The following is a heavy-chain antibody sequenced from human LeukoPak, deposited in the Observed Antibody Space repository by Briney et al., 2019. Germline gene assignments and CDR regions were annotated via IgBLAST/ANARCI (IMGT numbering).Heavy chain of an antibody. J-gene: IGHJ4*02. CDR1: GFTFGRYG. CDR3: ARDGLAVTTFEYFFDY. D-gene: IGHD4-11*01. Sequence: GGSLRLSCAASGFTFGRYGMHWVRQAPGKGLEWVAFIRYDGSNKYYTDSVKGRFTISRDNSKNTLYLQMNSLRVEDTAVYYCARDGLAVTTFEYFFDYWGQGTLVTVS. V-gene: IGHV3-30*02. CDR2: IRYDGSNK.